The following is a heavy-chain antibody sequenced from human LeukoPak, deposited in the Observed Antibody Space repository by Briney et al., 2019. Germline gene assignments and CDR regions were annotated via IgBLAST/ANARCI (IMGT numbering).Heavy chain of an antibody. CDR1: GGSISSGGYY. D-gene: IGHD2-2*01. V-gene: IGHV4-31*03. J-gene: IGHJ1*01. CDR2: IYYGGST. Sequence: PSETLSLTCTVSGGSISSGGYYWSWIRQHPGKGLEWIGYIYYGGSTYYNPSLKSRVTISVDTSKNQFSLKLSSVTAADTAVYYCARSFYGSRIFQHWGQGTLVTVSS. CDR3: ARSFYGSRIFQH.